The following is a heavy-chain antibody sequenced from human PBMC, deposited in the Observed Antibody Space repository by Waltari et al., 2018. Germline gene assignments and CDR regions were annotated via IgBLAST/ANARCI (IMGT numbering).Heavy chain of an antibody. CDR1: GYSFTSYW. V-gene: IGHV5-51*01. J-gene: IGHJ3*02. Sequence: EVQLVQSGAEVKKPGESLKISCKGSGYSFTSYWIGWVRQMPGKGLEWMGIIYPGDSDTRYSPSFQGQVTISADKSISTAYLQWSSLKASDTAMYYCARHVDRVDGIFGVAIMRRTDAFDIWGQGTMVTVSS. CDR2: IYPGDSDT. CDR3: ARHVDRVDGIFGVAIMRRTDAFDI. D-gene: IGHD3-3*01.